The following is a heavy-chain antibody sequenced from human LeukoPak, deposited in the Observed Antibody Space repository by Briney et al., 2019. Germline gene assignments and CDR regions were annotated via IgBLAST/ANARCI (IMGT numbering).Heavy chain of an antibody. CDR2: IYYSGST. J-gene: IGHJ5*02. CDR1: GGSISSGGYY. Sequence: SQTLSLTCTVSGGSISSGGYYWSWIRQHPGKGLEWIGYIYYSGSTYYNPSLKSRVTISVDTSKNQFSLKLSSVTAADTAVHYCARGDCSSTSCYYRVWFDPWGQGTLVTVSS. V-gene: IGHV4-31*03. CDR3: ARGDCSSTSCYYRVWFDP. D-gene: IGHD2-2*01.